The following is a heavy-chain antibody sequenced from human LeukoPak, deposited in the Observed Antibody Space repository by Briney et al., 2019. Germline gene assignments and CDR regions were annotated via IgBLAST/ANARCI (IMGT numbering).Heavy chain of an antibody. Sequence: SGTLSLTCAVAGGSISSSNWWSWVRQPPGKGLEWIGEIYQSGSTNCNTSHRSRVTISVEKSKNQFTLKLTSVTAADTAVYYCARGEAYGSGTVHCDYWGQGALVTVSS. CDR3: ARGEAYGSGTVHCDY. V-gene: IGHV4-4*02. CDR1: GGSISSSNW. CDR2: IYQSGST. J-gene: IGHJ4*02. D-gene: IGHD3-10*01.